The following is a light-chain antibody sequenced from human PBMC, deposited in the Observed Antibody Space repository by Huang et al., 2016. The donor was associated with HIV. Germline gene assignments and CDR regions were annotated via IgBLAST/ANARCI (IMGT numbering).Light chain of an antibody. CDR3: QQLDSYPVT. J-gene: IGKJ4*01. CDR2: AAS. CDR1: QGISHY. V-gene: IGKV1-9*01. Sequence: IQLTQSPSPLSASVGDRVTITCRASQGISHYLAWYQQQPGKAPKLLIYAASTLYTGVPSRCSGSGSGTDFTLTISSLQPEDFATYYCQQLDSYPVTFGGGTKVDIK.